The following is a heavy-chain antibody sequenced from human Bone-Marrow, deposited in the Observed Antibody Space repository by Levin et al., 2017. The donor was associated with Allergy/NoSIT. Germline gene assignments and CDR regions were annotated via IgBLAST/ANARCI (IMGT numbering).Heavy chain of an antibody. J-gene: IGHJ6*02. Sequence: ASVKVSCKASGGSFSSYAINWVRQAPGQGLEWMGGIIPIFDTARYAQKFQGRVTITADESTSTAYMELSSLRAEDTAVYYCARSEVGAAFVYGMDVWGQGTTVSVSS. V-gene: IGHV1-69*13. D-gene: IGHD1-26*01. CDR3: ARSEVGAAFVYGMDV. CDR2: IIPIFDTA. CDR1: GGSFSSYA.